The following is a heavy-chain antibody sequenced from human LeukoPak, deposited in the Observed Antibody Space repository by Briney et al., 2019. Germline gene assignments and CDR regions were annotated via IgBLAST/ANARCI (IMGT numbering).Heavy chain of an antibody. CDR3: ARQFSGHDRDY. V-gene: IGHV5-51*01. D-gene: IGHD5-12*01. Sequence: GASLKISFKGSESSFTSYWIGWVRQMPGKGLEWMGIIYPGDFDTRYSPSFQGQVTISADKSINTAYLQWSSLKASDTAIYYCARQFSGHDRDYWGQGTLVTVSS. J-gene: IGHJ4*02. CDR2: IYPGDFDT. CDR1: ESSFTSYW.